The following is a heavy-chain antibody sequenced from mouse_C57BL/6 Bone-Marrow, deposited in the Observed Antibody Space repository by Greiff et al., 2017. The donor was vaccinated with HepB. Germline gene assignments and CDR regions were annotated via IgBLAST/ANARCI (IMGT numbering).Heavy chain of an antibody. J-gene: IGHJ1*03. CDR2: ISSGSSTI. Sequence: DVMLVESGGGLVKPGGSLKLSCAASGFTFSDYGMHWVRQAPEKGLEWVAYISSGSSTIYYADTVKGRFTISRDNAKNTLFLQMTSLRSEDTAMYYCARDYGPWYFDVWGTGTTVTVSS. CDR1: GFTFSDYG. CDR3: ARDYGPWYFDV. V-gene: IGHV5-17*01. D-gene: IGHD1-1*01.